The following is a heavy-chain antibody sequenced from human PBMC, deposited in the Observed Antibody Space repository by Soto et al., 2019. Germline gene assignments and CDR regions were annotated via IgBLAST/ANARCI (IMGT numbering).Heavy chain of an antibody. Sequence: GGSLRLSCAASGFTFSSYSMNWVRQAPGKGLEWVSSISSSSSYIYYADSVKGRFTISRDNAKNSLYLQMNSLRAEDTAVYYCARDHLRYCSSTSCLNDYWGQGTLVTVSS. D-gene: IGHD2-2*01. J-gene: IGHJ4*02. V-gene: IGHV3-21*01. CDR2: ISSSSSYI. CDR3: ARDHLRYCSSTSCLNDY. CDR1: GFTFSSYS.